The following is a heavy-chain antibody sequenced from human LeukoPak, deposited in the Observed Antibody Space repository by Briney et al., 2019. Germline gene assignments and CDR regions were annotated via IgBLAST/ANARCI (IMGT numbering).Heavy chain of an antibody. J-gene: IGHJ4*02. CDR1: GYSFVSYG. V-gene: IGHV1-18*01. D-gene: IGHD5-12*01. CDR2: ISAYNGKT. CDR3: ARVRDTGYDENDF. Sequence: ASVKVSCKASGYSFVSYGMSWVRQAPGPGLEWMGWISAYNGKTNYPQKFQGRVTMTTDTSTNTGYMELRSLRFDDTAVYYCARVRDTGYDENDFWGQGTLVTVSS.